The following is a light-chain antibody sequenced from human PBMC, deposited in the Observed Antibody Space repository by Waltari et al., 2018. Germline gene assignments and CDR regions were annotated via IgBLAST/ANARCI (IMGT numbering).Light chain of an antibody. CDR2: RDT. CDR3: QSADSSGTYVI. Sequence: SYELTQPPSVSVSPGQTARITCSGDALPKQHGFWYQQKPGQAPVLGIHRDTERPSGIPERFSGSNSGTTVTLTITAVQAEDEADYYCQSADSSGTYVIFGGGTKLSVL. CDR1: ALPKQH. V-gene: IGLV3-25*03. J-gene: IGLJ2*01.